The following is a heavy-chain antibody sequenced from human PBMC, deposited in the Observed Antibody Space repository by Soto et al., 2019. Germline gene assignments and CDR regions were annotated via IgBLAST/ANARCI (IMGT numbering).Heavy chain of an antibody. V-gene: IGHV1-46*01. CDR2: INPSGGST. Sequence: ASVKVSCKASGYTFTSHYMHWVRQAPGQGLEWMGIINPSGGSTSYAQKFQGRVTMTRDTSTSTVYMELSSLRSEDTAVYYCARDRAAYYYGMDVWGQGTTVTVSS. J-gene: IGHJ6*02. CDR3: ARDRAAYYYGMDV. CDR1: GYTFTSHY. D-gene: IGHD6-13*01.